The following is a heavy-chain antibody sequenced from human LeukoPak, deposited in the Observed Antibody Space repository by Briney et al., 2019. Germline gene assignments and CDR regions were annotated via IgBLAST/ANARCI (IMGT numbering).Heavy chain of an antibody. CDR2: ICDTGNT. D-gene: IGHD1-14*01. Sequence: SETLSLTCTLSGDSIRSSGFCWGWIRQPPGKGLECVGVICDTGNTYYNPSLKSRVTISVDTSKNQFSLRVASVTAADTALYYCARHKSGIDWFDPWGQGTLVTVSS. CDR3: ARHKSGIDWFDP. J-gene: IGHJ5*02. V-gene: IGHV4-39*01. CDR1: GDSIRSSGFC.